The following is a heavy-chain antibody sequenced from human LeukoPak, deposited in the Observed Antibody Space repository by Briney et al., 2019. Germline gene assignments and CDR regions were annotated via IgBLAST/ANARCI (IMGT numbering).Heavy chain of an antibody. D-gene: IGHD5-18*01. V-gene: IGHV1-2*02. CDR2: ISPNSGGT. Sequence: ASVKVSCKASGYTSTGYYMHWVRQAPGQELEWMGWISPNSGGTNYAQKFQGRVTMTRDTSIRTVYMEMRRLRSDDTAVYYCARDSAPGDTYGLLGIDSWGQGTLVTVSS. J-gene: IGHJ4*02. CDR1: GYTSTGYY. CDR3: ARDSAPGDTYGLLGIDS.